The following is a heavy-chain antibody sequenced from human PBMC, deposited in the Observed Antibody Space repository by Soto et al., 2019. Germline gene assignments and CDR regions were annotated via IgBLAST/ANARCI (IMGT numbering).Heavy chain of an antibody. V-gene: IGHV1-3*01. CDR2: INAGNGNT. D-gene: IGHD1-26*01. CDR1: GYTFTSYA. Sequence: QVQLVQSGTEVKKPGASVKVSCKASGYTFTSYAMHWVRQAPGQRLEWMGWINAGNGNTKYSHKSRGRVTITRATSAGTSYMELSSLRSEDTAVYYCARGASPLIDYWGQGTLVTVSS. J-gene: IGHJ4*02. CDR3: ARGASPLIDY.